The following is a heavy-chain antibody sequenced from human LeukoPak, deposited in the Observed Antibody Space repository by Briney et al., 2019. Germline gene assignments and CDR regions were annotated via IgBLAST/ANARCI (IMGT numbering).Heavy chain of an antibody. J-gene: IGHJ4*02. V-gene: IGHV3-74*01. D-gene: IGHD1-26*01. CDR2: INTDGSFT. CDR3: AREAKVGGALQY. Sequence: GGSPRLSCAASGFTFSDYWMHWVRQAPGKGLVWVSRINTDGSFTRYADSVQGRFTISRDTAKNTLFLQMNSLRAEDTAVYYCAREAKVGGALQYWGQGILVTASS. CDR1: GFTFSDYW.